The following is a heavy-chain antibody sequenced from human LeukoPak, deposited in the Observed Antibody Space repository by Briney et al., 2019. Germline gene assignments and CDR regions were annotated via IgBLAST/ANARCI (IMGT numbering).Heavy chain of an antibody. D-gene: IGHD4-17*01. Sequence: GGSLRLSCVASGFTFSTYWMSWVRQAPGKGLEWVANIKQDGSEKYYVGSVKGRFTISRDNAKNSLYLQMNSLRAEDTAVYYCARDAYGYYYFDYWGQGTLVTVSS. CDR3: ARDAYGYYYFDY. CDR2: IKQDGSEK. J-gene: IGHJ4*02. CDR1: GFTFSTYW. V-gene: IGHV3-7*01.